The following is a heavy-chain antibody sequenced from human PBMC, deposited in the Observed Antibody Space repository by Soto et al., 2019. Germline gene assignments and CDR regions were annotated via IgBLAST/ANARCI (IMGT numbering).Heavy chain of an antibody. CDR2: INPSGGST. D-gene: IGHD6-6*01. CDR1: GYTFTSYY. V-gene: IGHV1-46*01. Sequence: ASVKVSCKASGYTFTSYYMHWVRQAPGQGLEWMGIINPSGGSTSYAQKFQGRVTMTRDTSTSTVYMELSSLRSEDTAVYYCARFRVAAHYYYYYGMDVWGQGTTVTVSS. CDR3: ARFRVAAHYYYYYGMDV. J-gene: IGHJ6*02.